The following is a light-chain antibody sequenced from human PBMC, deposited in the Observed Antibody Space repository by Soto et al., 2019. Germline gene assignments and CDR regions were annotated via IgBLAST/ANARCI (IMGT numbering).Light chain of an antibody. CDR2: FDD. J-gene: IGLJ2*01. CDR1: SSNVGENA. V-gene: IGLV1-36*01. Sequence: QSVLTQPPSVSGAPRQRVTISCSGSSSNVGENAVNWFQQFPGKAPKLVIYFDDLLPSGVSDRFSGSKSGTSASLAISGLQSEDEADYYCAAWDNSLKGVVFGGGTKLTVL. CDR3: AAWDNSLKGVV.